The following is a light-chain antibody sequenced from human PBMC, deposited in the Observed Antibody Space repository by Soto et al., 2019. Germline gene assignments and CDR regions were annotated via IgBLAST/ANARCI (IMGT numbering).Light chain of an antibody. CDR3: QQYDNLPLT. Sequence: DIQMTQSPSSLSASVGDRVTITCQASQNINNYLNWYQQKPGRAPKLLIYDASNLETGVPSRFSGSGSGTDFTFTISSLQPEDIATYYCQQYDNLPLTFGPGTKVDIK. CDR2: DAS. CDR1: QNINNY. V-gene: IGKV1-33*01. J-gene: IGKJ3*01.